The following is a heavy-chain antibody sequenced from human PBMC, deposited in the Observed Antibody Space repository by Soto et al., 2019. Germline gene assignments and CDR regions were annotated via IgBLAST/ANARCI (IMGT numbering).Heavy chain of an antibody. D-gene: IGHD3-16*01. CDR3: AKKEEYDYVWGKSPLD. Sequence: GGSLRLSCAASGFTFSDHHMDWVRQAPGKGLEWVGRARNKAHGYTTAYAASLKGRFTISRDDSKNSLSLQMNSLKTEDTALYYCAKKEEYDYVWGKSPLDWGQGTMVTVSS. CDR2: ARNKAHGYTT. V-gene: IGHV3-72*01. J-gene: IGHJ3*01. CDR1: GFTFSDHH.